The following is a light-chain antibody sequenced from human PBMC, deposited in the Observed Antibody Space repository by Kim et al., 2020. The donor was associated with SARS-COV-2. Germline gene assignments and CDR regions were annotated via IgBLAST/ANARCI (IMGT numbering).Light chain of an antibody. J-gene: IGKJ4*01. Sequence: SAVIGDRITITCRASQDVSSYLAWFQQKPGKVPQRLIYGASSRQSGVPSRFSGRGSGTEFTLTISGLQPEDFATYYCLQHNSYPLTFGGGTKLEI. CDR3: LQHNSYPLT. CDR2: GAS. CDR1: QDVSSY. V-gene: IGKV1-17*03.